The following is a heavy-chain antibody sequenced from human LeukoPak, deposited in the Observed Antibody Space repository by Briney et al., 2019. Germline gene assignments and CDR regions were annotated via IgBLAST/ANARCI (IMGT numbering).Heavy chain of an antibody. D-gene: IGHD3-9*01. V-gene: IGHV4-61*02. J-gene: IGHJ2*01. CDR3: ARQYIDILTGYHRGELYWYFDL. Sequence: SQTLSLTCTVSGGSISSGSYYWTWIRQPAGKGLEWIGRIYTSGSTNYNPSLKSRVTISVDTSKNQFSLKLSSVTAADTAVYYCARQYIDILTGYHRGELYWYFDLWGRGTLVTVSS. CDR2: IYTSGST. CDR1: GGSISSGSYY.